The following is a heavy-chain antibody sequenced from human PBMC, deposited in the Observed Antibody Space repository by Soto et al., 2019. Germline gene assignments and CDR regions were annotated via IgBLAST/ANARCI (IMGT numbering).Heavy chain of an antibody. V-gene: IGHV4-59*01. J-gene: IGHJ6*02. Sequence: LSETLSLTCTVSGGSISSYYWSWIRQPPGKGLEWIGYIYYSGSTNYNPSLKSRVTISVDTSKNQFSLKLSSVTAADTAVYYCARSAEDYDFWSGHFYYYYGMDVWGQGTTVTVSS. CDR3: ARSAEDYDFWSGHFYYYYGMDV. CDR1: GGSISSYY. D-gene: IGHD3-3*01. CDR2: IYYSGST.